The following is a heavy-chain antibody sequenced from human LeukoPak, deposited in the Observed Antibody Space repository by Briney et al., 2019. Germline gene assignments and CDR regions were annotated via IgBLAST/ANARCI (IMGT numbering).Heavy chain of an antibody. CDR2: INTNTGNP. Sequence: ASVKVSCKASGYTFNNYVMNWVRQAPGQGLEWMGWINTNTGNPTYAQGFTGRFVFSLDTSVTTAHLQISSLKAEDTAVYYCARAKTYYDILTGYYKIAYYNCHMDVWGKGTTVTVSS. CDR1: GYTFNNYV. D-gene: IGHD3-9*01. J-gene: IGHJ6*03. V-gene: IGHV7-4-1*02. CDR3: ARAKTYYDILTGYYKIAYYNCHMDV.